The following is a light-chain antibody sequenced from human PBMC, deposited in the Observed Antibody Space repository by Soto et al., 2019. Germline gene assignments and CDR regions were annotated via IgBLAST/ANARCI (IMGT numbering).Light chain of an antibody. CDR2: GAS. CDR1: QSVSSSSY. J-gene: IGKJ2*01. CDR3: HQYGSSPSYT. V-gene: IGKV3-20*01. Sequence: EIVLTQSPGTLSLSPGERATLSCRASQSVSSSSYLAWYQQKPGQAPRLLIYGASSRATGIPDRFSGSGSGTDFTRTISRLEPEDVAVYYCHQYGSSPSYTFGQGTKLEIK.